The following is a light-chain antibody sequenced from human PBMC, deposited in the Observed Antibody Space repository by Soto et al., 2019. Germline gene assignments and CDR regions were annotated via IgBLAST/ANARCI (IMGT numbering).Light chain of an antibody. Sequence: QSVLPQPTSVSGALGQKVTISCTGSSSNIGAGYDVNWYHQLPGTAPKXLIQGNSNRPSAVPDRFSGPKSGTSASLAITGLQAEAEADYFCHSYDSSLSGYVFGTGTKVTV. V-gene: IGLV1-40*01. J-gene: IGLJ1*01. CDR3: HSYDSSLSGYV. CDR1: SSNIGAGYD. CDR2: GNS.